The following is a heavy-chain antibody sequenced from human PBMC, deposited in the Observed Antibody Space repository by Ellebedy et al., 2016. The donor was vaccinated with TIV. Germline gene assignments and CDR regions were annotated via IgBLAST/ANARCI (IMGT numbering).Heavy chain of an antibody. CDR3: ARDLEDYYASGGTDY. J-gene: IGHJ4*02. Sequence: GGSLRLSXAASGFTFSDYYMSWIRQAPGKGLEWVSYISSSGSTIYYADSVKGRFTISRDNAKNSLYLQMNSLRAEDTAVYYCARDLEDYYASGGTDYWGQGTLVTVSS. V-gene: IGHV3-11*01. D-gene: IGHD3-10*01. CDR1: GFTFSDYY. CDR2: ISSSGSTI.